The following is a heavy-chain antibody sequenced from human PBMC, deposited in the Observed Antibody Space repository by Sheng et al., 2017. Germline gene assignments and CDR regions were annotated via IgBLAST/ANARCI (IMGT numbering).Heavy chain of an antibody. Sequence: EVQLAESGGGLVQPGGSLRLSCAVSGFNFNNYHMSWVRQAPGKGLEWVSYINIRSTLIYYGDSVKGRFTISRDNAKNSLFLEMNSLRAEDTAVYYCARDSNHSGIFDMWGQGTLVAVSS. CDR2: INIRSTLI. J-gene: IGHJ3*02. CDR3: ARDSNHSGIFDM. D-gene: IGHD6-13*01. CDR1: GFNFNNYH. V-gene: IGHV3-48*01.